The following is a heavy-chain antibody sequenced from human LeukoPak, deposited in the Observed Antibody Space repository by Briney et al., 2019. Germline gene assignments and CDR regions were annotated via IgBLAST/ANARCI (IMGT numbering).Heavy chain of an antibody. CDR1: GDSVSSNSAA. CDR2: TYYRSKWND. Sequence: SQTLSLTCAISGDSVSSNSAAWNWIRQSPSRGLEWLGRTYYRSKWNDDYAVSVKSRITINPDTSKNQFSLQLNSVTPEDMAVYYCARDRNYYDSSGYLHDAFDIWGQGTMVTVSS. V-gene: IGHV6-1*01. D-gene: IGHD3-22*01. J-gene: IGHJ3*02. CDR3: ARDRNYYDSSGYLHDAFDI.